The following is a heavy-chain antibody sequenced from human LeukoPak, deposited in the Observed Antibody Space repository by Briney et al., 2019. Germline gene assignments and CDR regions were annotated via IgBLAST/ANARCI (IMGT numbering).Heavy chain of an antibody. CDR3: ARGTSNWSTRFPS. CDR2: INPDSGDS. D-gene: IGHD6-13*01. CDR1: GYTFTNFY. V-gene: IGHV1-2*02. Sequence: ASVKVSCKASGYTFTNFYTHWVRQAPGQGLEWMGWINPDSGDSNSTQHFQGRVTMTRDTSISTAYMELSGLRSDDTAVYYCARGTSNWSTRFPSWGQGTLVTVSS. J-gene: IGHJ5*02.